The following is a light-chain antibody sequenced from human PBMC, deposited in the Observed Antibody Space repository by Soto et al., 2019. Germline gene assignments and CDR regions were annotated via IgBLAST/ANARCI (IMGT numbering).Light chain of an antibody. Sequence: QSVLTQPASVSGSPGQSITISCTGTSSDVGAYIFVSWYQQHPGKAPKLLIYDIINRPSGVSNRFSGSKSGNTASLTISGLQAEDEADYWCVSFTTGRDWVFGNRTKVTV. J-gene: IGLJ1*01. V-gene: IGLV2-14*03. CDR1: SSDVGAYIF. CDR3: VSFTTGRDWV. CDR2: DII.